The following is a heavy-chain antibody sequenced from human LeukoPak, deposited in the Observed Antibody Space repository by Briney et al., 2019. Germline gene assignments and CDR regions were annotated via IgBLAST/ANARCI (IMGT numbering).Heavy chain of an antibody. J-gene: IGHJ3*01. CDR1: GFMFSNYV. Sequence: PGRSLRLSCAASGFMFSNYVIHWVRQAPGKGLEWVAYVWNDGSTRWYADSVKGRFTVSRDNSRNTLYLQMDSLRVEDTALYYCAKDVNSDYPRAHAFHVWGQGTVVTVSS. CDR2: VWNDGSTR. D-gene: IGHD4-11*01. V-gene: IGHV3-33*06. CDR3: AKDVNSDYPRAHAFHV.